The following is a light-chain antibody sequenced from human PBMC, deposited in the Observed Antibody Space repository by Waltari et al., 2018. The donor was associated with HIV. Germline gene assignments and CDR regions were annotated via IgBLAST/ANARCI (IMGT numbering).Light chain of an antibody. CDR3: QQYSSSPVT. V-gene: IGKV3D-20*01. CDR1: QSVSNNY. J-gene: IGKJ3*01. CDR2: DAS. Sequence: EIVLTQSPATLSLSPGERATLSCGASQSVSNNYLAWYQQKPGLAPRLLIFDASSRATGIPDTFSGSGSGTDFTLTISRLEPEDFAVYYCQQYSSSPVTFGPGTKVDV.